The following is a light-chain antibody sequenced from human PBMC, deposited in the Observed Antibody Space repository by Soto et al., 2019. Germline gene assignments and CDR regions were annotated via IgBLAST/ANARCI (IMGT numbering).Light chain of an antibody. J-gene: IGKJ5*01. Sequence: DIQMTQSPSSLSASVGDGVTITCRTSQTISSYLNWYQQKPGKAPQLLIYTASTLQSGVPSRFSGSGSGTDFTLAISSLQPEDFATYYCQQSYSTPFTFGQGTRLEIK. CDR1: QTISSY. CDR2: TAS. CDR3: QQSYSTPFT. V-gene: IGKV1-39*01.